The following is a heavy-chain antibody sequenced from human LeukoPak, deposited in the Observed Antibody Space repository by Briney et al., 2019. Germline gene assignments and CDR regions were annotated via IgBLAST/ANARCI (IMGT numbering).Heavy chain of an antibody. D-gene: IGHD7-27*01. CDR3: ARTLTGDDEDY. Sequence: GGSLRLSRAAYRFSLSSYWLSWVRQAPGKGLEWVANIKEDGSEKYYVNSVKGRFTISRDNAKNSLYLQMNSLRAEDTVVYYCARTLTGDDEDYWGQGTLVTVSS. CDR1: RFSLSSYW. V-gene: IGHV3-7*04. J-gene: IGHJ4*02. CDR2: IKEDGSEK.